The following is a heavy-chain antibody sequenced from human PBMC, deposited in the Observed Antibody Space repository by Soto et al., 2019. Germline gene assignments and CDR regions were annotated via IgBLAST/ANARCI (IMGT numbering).Heavy chain of an antibody. CDR1: GGSFSGYY. CDR2: INHSGST. CDR3: ARGADIVVVPAALSKGGDYMDV. J-gene: IGHJ6*03. V-gene: IGHV4-34*01. Sequence: PSETLSLTCAVYGGSFSGYYWSWIRQPPGKGLEWIGEINHSGSTNYNPSLKSRVTISVDTSKNQFSLKLSSVTAADTAVYYCARGADIVVVPAALSKGGDYMDVWGKGTTVTVSS. D-gene: IGHD2-2*01.